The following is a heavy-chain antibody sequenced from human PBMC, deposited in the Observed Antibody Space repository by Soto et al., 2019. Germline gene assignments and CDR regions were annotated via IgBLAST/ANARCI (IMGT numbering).Heavy chain of an antibody. J-gene: IGHJ5*02. CDR3: ARGKMDMVRGVSRNWFDP. V-gene: IGHV4-39*07. CDR1: GGSISSGDYY. CDR2: INHSGST. Sequence: SETLSLTCTVSGGSISSGDYYWSWIRQPPGKGLEWIGEINHSGSTNYNPSLKSRVTISVDTSKNQFSLKLSSVTAADTAVYYCARGKMDMVRGVSRNWFDPWGQGTLVTVSS. D-gene: IGHD3-10*01.